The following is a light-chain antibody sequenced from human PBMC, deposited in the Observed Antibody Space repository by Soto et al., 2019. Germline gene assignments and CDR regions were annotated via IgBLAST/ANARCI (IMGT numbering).Light chain of an antibody. J-gene: IGKJ1*01. CDR2: DAS. CDR3: QQDNRYSPT. V-gene: IGKV1-5*01. CDR1: QTISTW. Sequence: DIQVTQSPPTLSASVGDRVTITCRASQTISTWMAWYQQKPGKAPKLLIYDASSLESGVPSRFSGSGSGTEFTLTSSSLQPDDFATYDCQQDNRYSPTFGRGTKV.